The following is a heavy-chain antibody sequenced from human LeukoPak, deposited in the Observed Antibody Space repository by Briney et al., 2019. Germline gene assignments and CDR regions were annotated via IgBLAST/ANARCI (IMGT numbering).Heavy chain of an antibody. CDR2: ISSSGSML. J-gene: IGHJ4*02. D-gene: IGHD6-13*01. CDR3: TRRPYSSSWYYFDY. CDR1: GFTFSDYY. Sequence: PGGSLRLSCTVSGFTFSDYYMSWVRQDPGKGLEWVSYISSSGSMLHYADSVEGRYTISRDNAKNSLYLQMSSLRVEDTAVYYCTRRPYSSSWYYFDYWGQGTLVTVSS. V-gene: IGHV3-11*04.